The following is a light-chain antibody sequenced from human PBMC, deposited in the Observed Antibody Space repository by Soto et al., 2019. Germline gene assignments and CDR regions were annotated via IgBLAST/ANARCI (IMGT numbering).Light chain of an antibody. CDR3: QQYGSSLLFT. J-gene: IGKJ3*01. V-gene: IGKV3-20*01. CDR2: GAS. Sequence: EIVLTQSPGTLSLSPGERATLSCRASQSVSSSYLAWYQQKPGQAPRLLIYGASSRATGIPDRFSGSGPGTDFTLTLSRLEPEDFAVYYCQQYGSSLLFTFGPGTKVDIK. CDR1: QSVSSSY.